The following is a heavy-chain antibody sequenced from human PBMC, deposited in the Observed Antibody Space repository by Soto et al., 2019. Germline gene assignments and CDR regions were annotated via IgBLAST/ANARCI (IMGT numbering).Heavy chain of an antibody. CDR1: GGSISSSSYY. J-gene: IGHJ4*02. Sequence: QLQLQESGPGLVKPSETLSLTCTVSGGSISSSSYYWGWIRQPPGKGLEWIGSIYYSRSTYYNPPLKNRLTMSVDTSKNQFSLKLSYMTAADTAVYYCATSAYSSSSCYWGQGTLVTVS. V-gene: IGHV4-39*01. CDR3: ATSAYSSSSCY. CDR2: IYYSRST. D-gene: IGHD6-6*01.